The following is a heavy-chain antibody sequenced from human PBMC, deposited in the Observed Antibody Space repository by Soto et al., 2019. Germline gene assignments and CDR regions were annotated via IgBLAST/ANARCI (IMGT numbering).Heavy chain of an antibody. V-gene: IGHV3-7*01. CDR2: IKQDGSEK. D-gene: IGHD2-15*01. CDR1: GFTFSTYW. J-gene: IGHJ4*02. Sequence: EVQLVESGGGLVQPGGSLRLSCAASGFTFSTYWMTWVRQAPGKGLEWVANIKQDGSEKYYVDSVKGRFTVSRDNAKNSLYLQMNRLRAEDTAVYFCSRDVVVGAKALNYWGQGTLVTVSS. CDR3: SRDVVVGAKALNY.